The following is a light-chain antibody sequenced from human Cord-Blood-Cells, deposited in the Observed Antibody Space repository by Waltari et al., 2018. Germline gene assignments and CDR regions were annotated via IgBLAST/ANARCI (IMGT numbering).Light chain of an antibody. CDR3: EQYGSSPFT. J-gene: IGKJ3*01. CDR2: GAS. Sequence: ELVLTQSPGTLSLSPGERATLPCRASQSVSSSYLAWDQQNPGRAPSRLIYGASSRATGIPDRCSGSGAETDFNFTISGRGPEDFAVYYCEQYGSSPFTFGPGTKVDIK. CDR1: QSVSSSY. V-gene: IGKV3-20*01.